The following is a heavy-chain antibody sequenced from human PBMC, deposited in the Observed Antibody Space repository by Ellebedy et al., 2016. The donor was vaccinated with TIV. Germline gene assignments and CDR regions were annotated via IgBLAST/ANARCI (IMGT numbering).Heavy chain of an antibody. CDR3: VGAPNKYYFDY. CDR1: GRSISSYY. J-gene: IGHJ4*02. D-gene: IGHD1/OR15-1a*01. Sequence: SETLSLTCTVSGRSISSYYGSWIRQPPGKGLEWIGYIYYNGSTNYNPSLKSRVTISLDTSKNQFSLKLNSVTAADTAVYYCVGAPNKYYFDYWGQGTLVTVSS. V-gene: IGHV4-59*01. CDR2: IYYNGST.